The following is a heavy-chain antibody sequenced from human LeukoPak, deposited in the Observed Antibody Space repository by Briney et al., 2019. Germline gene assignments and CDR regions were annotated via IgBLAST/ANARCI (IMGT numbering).Heavy chain of an antibody. D-gene: IGHD2-15*01. CDR2: ISSSSSTI. Sequence: GGSLRLSCAASGFTFSSYSMNWVRQAPGKGLEWVSYISSSSSTIYYADSVKGRFTISRDNSKSTLCLQMNSLRAEDTAVYYCAKQLGYCSDGSCYFPYWGQGTLVTVSS. V-gene: IGHV3-48*01. CDR3: AKQLGYCSDGSCYFPY. CDR1: GFTFSSYS. J-gene: IGHJ4*02.